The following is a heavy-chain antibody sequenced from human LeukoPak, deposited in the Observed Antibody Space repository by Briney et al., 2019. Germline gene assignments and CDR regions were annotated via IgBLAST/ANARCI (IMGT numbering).Heavy chain of an antibody. Sequence: SETLSLTCIVSGGSIDNYYWAWIRQPPGKGLDWVGYLYYTGRTKFNPSLRGRVTISLDTSKNQFSLHLFSVTAADTAVYFCARVTSSGYYNDYWGQGTLVTVSS. CDR2: LYYTGRT. CDR3: ARVTSSGYYNDY. D-gene: IGHD3-22*01. V-gene: IGHV4-59*01. CDR1: GGSIDNYY. J-gene: IGHJ4*02.